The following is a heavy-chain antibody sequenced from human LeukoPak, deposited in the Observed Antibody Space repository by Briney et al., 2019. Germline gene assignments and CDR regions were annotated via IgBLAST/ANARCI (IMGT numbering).Heavy chain of an antibody. CDR3: ARDQIQVWYMVGRFDS. J-gene: IGHJ4*02. Sequence: EASVKVSCKTSGYSFTTYYIHWIRQAPGQGLEWMAVITPNNGRPTYAQKFQGRVTVTMDTSSSTVYMELSSLGSADTAIYSCARDQIQVWYMVGRFDSWGQGTLVSVSS. CDR1: GYSFTTYY. D-gene: IGHD2-8*02. CDR2: ITPNNGRP. V-gene: IGHV1-46*01.